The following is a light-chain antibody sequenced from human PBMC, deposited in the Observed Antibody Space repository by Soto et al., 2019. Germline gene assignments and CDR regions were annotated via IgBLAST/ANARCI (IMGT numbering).Light chain of an antibody. CDR2: DVS. J-gene: IGKJ1*01. CDR1: QTISTW. Sequence: DIQMTQSPSTLSASVGDRVTITCRASQTISTWLAWYQQKPGKAPKLLIFDVSSLESGVPSRFSDSGSGTEFTLTITSLQPDDFATYYCQQYNTFSTFGQGTKVEIK. CDR3: QQYNTFST. V-gene: IGKV1-5*01.